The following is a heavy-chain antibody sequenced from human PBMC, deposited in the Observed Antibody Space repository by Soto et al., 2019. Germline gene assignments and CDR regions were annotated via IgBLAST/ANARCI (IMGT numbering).Heavy chain of an antibody. Sequence: PSETLSLTCTVSGGSTISDNYWSCIRQPPGKGLEWIGHIYYSGNTDYNPSLKSRLAISIDTSKNQFSLKLSSVTAADTAVYFCAREGGESSDGLYYFDSWGQGSLVTVSS. CDR3: AREGGESSDGLYYFDS. CDR1: GGSTISDNY. CDR2: IYYSGNT. D-gene: IGHD3-16*01. J-gene: IGHJ4*02. V-gene: IGHV4-30-4*01.